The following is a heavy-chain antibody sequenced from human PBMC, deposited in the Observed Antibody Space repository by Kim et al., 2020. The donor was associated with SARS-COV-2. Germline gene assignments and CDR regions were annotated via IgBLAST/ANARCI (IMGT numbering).Heavy chain of an antibody. Sequence: GGSLRLSCEASGFTFSSYAMTWVRQAPGKGLEWVATISSSGHSTYHADSVRDRFTISRDNSKNMLFLQMSSLRDEDTAVFYCARGADVSKYVFDLWGRGSLVTVSA. D-gene: IGHD3-16*01. V-gene: IGHV3-23*01. J-gene: IGHJ2*01. CDR1: GFTFSSYA. CDR3: ARGADVSKYVFDL. CDR2: ISSSGHST.